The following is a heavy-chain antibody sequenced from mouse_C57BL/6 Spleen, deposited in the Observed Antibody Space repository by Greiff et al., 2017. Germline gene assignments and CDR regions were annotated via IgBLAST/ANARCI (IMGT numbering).Heavy chain of an antibody. D-gene: IGHD1-1*01. V-gene: IGHV1-82*01. Sequence: QVQLQQSGPELVKPGASVKISCKASGYAFSSSWMNWVKQRPGKGLEWIGRIYPGDGDTNYNGKFKGKATLTADKSSSTAYMQLSSLTSEDSAVYCCAREGLLLLRDWGQGTTLTVSS. CDR3: AREGLLLLRD. J-gene: IGHJ2*01. CDR1: GYAFSSSW. CDR2: IYPGDGDT.